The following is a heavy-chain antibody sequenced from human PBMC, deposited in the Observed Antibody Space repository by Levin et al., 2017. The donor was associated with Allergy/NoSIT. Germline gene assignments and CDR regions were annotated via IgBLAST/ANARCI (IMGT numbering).Heavy chain of an antibody. J-gene: IGHJ4*02. Sequence: GGSLRLSCAASGFTFSSYSMNWVRQAPGKGLEWVSSISSSSSYIYYADSVKGRFTISRDNAKNSLYLQMNSLRAEDTAVYYCARDENYYDSSGCPEWGQGTLVTVSS. CDR2: ISSSSSYI. V-gene: IGHV3-21*01. D-gene: IGHD3-22*01. CDR3: ARDENYYDSSGCPE. CDR1: GFTFSSYS.